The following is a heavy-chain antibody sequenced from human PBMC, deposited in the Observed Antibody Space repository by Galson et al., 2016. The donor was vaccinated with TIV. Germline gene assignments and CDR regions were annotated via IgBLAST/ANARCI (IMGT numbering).Heavy chain of an antibody. V-gene: IGHV4-61*09. J-gene: IGHJ5*02. D-gene: IGHD5-24*01. CDR1: GGSISRGSQY. Sequence: TLSLTCTVSGGSISRGSQYWTWIRQSAGKGLEWIGYIHTSRSTYDNDNPSLKSRVSISLDTSKSQFSLKLKSVTAADTAVYYCARGWGGDNYWFDPWGQGTLVTVSS. CDR3: ARGWGGDNYWFDP. CDR2: IHTSRSTYD.